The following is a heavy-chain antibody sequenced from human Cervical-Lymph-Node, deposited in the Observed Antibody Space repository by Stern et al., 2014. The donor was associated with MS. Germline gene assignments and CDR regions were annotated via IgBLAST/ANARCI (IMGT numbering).Heavy chain of an antibody. CDR2: IYPGDSDT. D-gene: IGHD6-6*01. CDR1: GYSFISDW. V-gene: IGHV5-51*03. J-gene: IGHJ1*01. Sequence: VPLVESGAEVKKLGDSLKISCKASGYSFISDWIGWVRQGPGKGLEWMGNIYPGDSDTRYSPSFQGLVTISADKSITTAYLQWNSLKASDTALYYCVRGGSGQLVGPFQHWGQGTLLSVTS. CDR3: VRGGSGQLVGPFQH.